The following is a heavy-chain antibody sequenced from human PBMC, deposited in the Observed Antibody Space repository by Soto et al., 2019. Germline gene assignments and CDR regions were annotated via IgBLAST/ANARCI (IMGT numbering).Heavy chain of an antibody. CDR2: IYYSGST. V-gene: IGHV4-31*03. CDR3: ARALGSGSYDL. J-gene: IGHJ4*02. CDR1: CGSICSGGYY. D-gene: IGHD3-10*01. Sequence: SETLSLMCPVSCGSICSGGYYWSWIRQHPGKGLEWIGYIYYSGSTYDNPSLKSRVTISVNTSKNQFTLKLSSVTAADTAVYDCARALGSGSYDLWGQGTLVTVSS.